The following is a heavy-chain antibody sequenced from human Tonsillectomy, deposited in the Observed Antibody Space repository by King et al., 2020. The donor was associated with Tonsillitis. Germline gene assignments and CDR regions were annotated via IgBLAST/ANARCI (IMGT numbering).Heavy chain of an antibody. J-gene: IGHJ4*02. V-gene: IGHV3-30*03. CDR2: IPLKESIN. CDR3: TMGCSSSTNCFLIDY. D-gene: IGHD2-2*01. CDR1: GFTFTNNP. Sequence: VQLVESGGGVVQPGRSLRLSCAASGFTFTNNPINGVRQAPGKGLGGLEDIPLKESINNYRDPVRARFTISRDNSKNPLFLKMDSLRAEDTAIYYCTMGCSSSTNCFLIDYWGQGTLVTVSS.